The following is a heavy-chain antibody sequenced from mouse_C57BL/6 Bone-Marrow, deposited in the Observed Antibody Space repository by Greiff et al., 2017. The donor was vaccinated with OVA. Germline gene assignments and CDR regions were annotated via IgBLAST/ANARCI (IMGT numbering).Heavy chain of an antibody. CDR2: ISDGGSYT. D-gene: IGHD2-2*01. J-gene: IGHJ2*01. CDR1: GFTFSSYA. CDR3: ARDWLLWLHWYYFDY. V-gene: IGHV5-4*01. Sequence: EVKLVESGGGLVKPGGSLKLSCAASGFTFSSYAMSWVRQTPEKRLEWVATISDGGSYTYYPANVKGRFTISSDNAKNNLYLQMSQLKTEDTAMYYGARDWLLWLHWYYFDYWGQGTTLTVSS.